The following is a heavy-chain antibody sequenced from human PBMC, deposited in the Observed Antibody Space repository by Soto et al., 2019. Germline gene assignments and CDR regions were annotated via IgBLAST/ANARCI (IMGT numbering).Heavy chain of an antibody. D-gene: IGHD6-13*01. J-gene: IGHJ6*02. CDR3: ARDSTYSSSWYSSYYYYYGMDV. Sequence: QVQLVQSGAEVKKPGASVKVSCKASGYTFTSYGISWVRPAPGQGLEWMGWISAYNGNTNYAQKLQGRVTMTTDTSTSTAYMELRSLRSDDTAVYYCARDSTYSSSWYSSYYYYYGMDVWGQGTTVTVSS. CDR1: GYTFTSYG. V-gene: IGHV1-18*04. CDR2: ISAYNGNT.